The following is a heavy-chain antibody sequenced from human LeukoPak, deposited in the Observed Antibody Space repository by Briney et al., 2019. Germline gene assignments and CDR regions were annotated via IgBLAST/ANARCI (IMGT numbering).Heavy chain of an antibody. V-gene: IGHV1-2*02. J-gene: IGHJ6*03. D-gene: IGHD5-18*01. CDR2: INPNSGGT. CDR1: GYTFNGYY. Sequence: VASVKVSCKASGYTFNGYYMHWVRQAPGQGLEWMGWINPNSGGTNYAQKFQGRVTMTRDTSISTAYMELSRLRSDDTAVYYCARTTEGGYTYDYFYYYYMDVWGKGTTVTISS. CDR3: ARTTEGGYTYDYFYYYYMDV.